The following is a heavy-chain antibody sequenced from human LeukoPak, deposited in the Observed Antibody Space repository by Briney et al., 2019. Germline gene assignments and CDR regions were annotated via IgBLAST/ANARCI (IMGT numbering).Heavy chain of an antibody. J-gene: IGHJ4*02. Sequence: GGSLRLSCAPSGFSFSSYGMHWVRKAPGKGLEWVAGIWYDGRDAYYADSVKGRFTISRDNSKNTLHLQMSSLRAEDTAVYYCARDADTTGYFSYFDFWGQGTLVTVPS. CDR1: GFSFSSYG. CDR3: ARDADTTGYFSYFDF. V-gene: IGHV3-33*01. CDR2: IWYDGRDA. D-gene: IGHD3-22*01.